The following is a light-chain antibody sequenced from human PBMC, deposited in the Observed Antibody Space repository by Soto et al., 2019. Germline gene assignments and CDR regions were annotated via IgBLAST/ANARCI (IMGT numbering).Light chain of an antibody. CDR2: GAS. J-gene: IGKJ1*01. Sequence: IVMTQSPATLSVSPGERATLSCRASQTIDNKLAWYQQRPGQAPRLLIYGASIWATGTPAMFSGSGSGTEFPLTISGLQYEDLGVYYCQQYKDCRTFGQGTNVDIK. CDR3: QQYKDCRT. CDR1: QTIDNK. V-gene: IGKV3-15*01.